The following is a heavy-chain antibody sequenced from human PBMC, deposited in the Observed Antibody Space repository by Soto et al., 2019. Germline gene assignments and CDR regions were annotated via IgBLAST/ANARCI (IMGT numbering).Heavy chain of an antibody. J-gene: IGHJ4*02. CDR1: GFTFSSYG. CDR3: AKIPMRGSGSYSDY. V-gene: IGHV3-30*18. Sequence: QVQLEESGGGVVQPGRSLRLSCAASGFTFSSYGMHWVRQAPGKGLEWVAVISYDGSNKYYADSVKGRFTISRDNSKNTLYLQMNSLRAEDTAVYYCAKIPMRGSGSYSDYWGQGTLVTVSS. CDR2: ISYDGSNK. D-gene: IGHD3-10*01.